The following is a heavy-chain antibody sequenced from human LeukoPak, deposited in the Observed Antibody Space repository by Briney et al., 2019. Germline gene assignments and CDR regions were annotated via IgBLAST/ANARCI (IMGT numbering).Heavy chain of an antibody. J-gene: IGHJ4*02. CDR3: AVAGTNLSTDY. Sequence: SETLSLTCAVYGGSFSGYYWSWIRQPPGKGLEWIGEINHSGSTHYNPSLKSRVTISVDTSKNQFSLKLSSVTAADTAVYYCAVAGTNLSTDYWGQGTLVTVSS. CDR1: GGSFSGYY. CDR2: INHSGST. V-gene: IGHV4-34*01. D-gene: IGHD6-19*01.